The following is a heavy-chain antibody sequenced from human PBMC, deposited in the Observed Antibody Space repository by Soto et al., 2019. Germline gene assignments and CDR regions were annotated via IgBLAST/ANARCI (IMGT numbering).Heavy chain of an antibody. CDR1: GFTFSSYG. V-gene: IGHV3-33*01. Sequence: GVSLRLSCAASGFTFSSYGMHWVRQAPGKGLEWVAVIWYDGSNKYYADSVKGRFTISRDNSKNTLYLQMNSLRAEDTAVYYCARGSSEQGDYVGYYYGMDVWGQGTTVTVSS. D-gene: IGHD4-17*01. CDR2: IWYDGSNK. CDR3: ARGSSEQGDYVGYYYGMDV. J-gene: IGHJ6*02.